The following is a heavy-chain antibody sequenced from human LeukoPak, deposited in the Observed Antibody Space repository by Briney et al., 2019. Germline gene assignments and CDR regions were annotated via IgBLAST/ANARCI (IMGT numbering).Heavy chain of an antibody. Sequence: PSGTLSLTCGVSGGSISNTNWWTWFRQPPGTGLEWIGEVNLQGSTNYNPSLKSRVAISVDKSENHISLKLTSVTAADTAVYYCAREGGPYRPLDYSGQGTLVTVAS. CDR3: AREGGPYRPLDY. V-gene: IGHV4-4*02. CDR2: VNLQGST. J-gene: IGHJ4*02. CDR1: GGSISNTNW.